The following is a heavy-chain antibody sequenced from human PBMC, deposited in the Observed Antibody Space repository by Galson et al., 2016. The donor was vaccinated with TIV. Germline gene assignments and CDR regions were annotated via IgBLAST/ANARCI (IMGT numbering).Heavy chain of an antibody. J-gene: IGHJ3*02. D-gene: IGHD7-27*01. CDR3: AKEETGDAYDI. CDR2: ISGCGDNT. Sequence: SLRLSCAAPRFIFSNYAMNWVRQAPGKGLEWVSGISGCGDNTYYADSVKGRFTISRDNSKNTVYLQMNSLRAEDTAVYYCAKEETGDAYDIWGQGTMVTVSS. V-gene: IGHV3-23*01. CDR1: RFIFSNYA.